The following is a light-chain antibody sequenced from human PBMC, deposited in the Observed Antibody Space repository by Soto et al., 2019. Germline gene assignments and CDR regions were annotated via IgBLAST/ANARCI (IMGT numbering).Light chain of an antibody. J-gene: IGLJ1*01. Sequence: QSALTQPPSASGSPGQSVTISCTGTSSDVGGYNYVSWYQQHPGKAPKLMIYDVIKRPSGVPDRFSGAKSDNTASLTVSGHQAGDEADYYCASYAGSNNFVFGTGTKVTVL. CDR1: SSDVGGYNY. CDR3: ASYAGSNNFV. V-gene: IGLV2-8*01. CDR2: DVI.